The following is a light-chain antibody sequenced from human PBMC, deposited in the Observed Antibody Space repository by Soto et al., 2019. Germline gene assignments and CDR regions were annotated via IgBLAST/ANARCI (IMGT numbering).Light chain of an antibody. V-gene: IGKV1-5*03. CDR1: QSINNW. CDR3: QQYNNYSWT. J-gene: IGKJ1*01. CDR2: KAS. Sequence: DIQMTQSPSTLSASVGDRVTITCRASQSINNWLAWYQQKPGKAPNLLIYKASNLESGVPSRFSGSGSGTEFTLTISSRQPDDFATYDCQQYNNYSWTFGQGTKVEIK.